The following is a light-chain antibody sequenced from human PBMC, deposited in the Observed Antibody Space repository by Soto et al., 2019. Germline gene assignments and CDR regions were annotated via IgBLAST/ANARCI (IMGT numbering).Light chain of an antibody. J-gene: IGLJ1*01. CDR3: AAWDDSLRGYV. V-gene: IGLV1-47*02. Sequence: QSVLTQSPSASGTPGQRVTISFSGSSSNIGSNYVYWYQQLPGAAPKLLIYNNNQRPSGVPDRFSGSKSATSASLALSGLRSEDEADYYCAAWDDSLRGYVFGTGTKLTVL. CDR2: NNN. CDR1: SSNIGSNY.